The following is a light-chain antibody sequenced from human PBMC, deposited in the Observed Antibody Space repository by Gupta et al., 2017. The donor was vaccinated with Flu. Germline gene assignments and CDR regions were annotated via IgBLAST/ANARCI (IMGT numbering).Light chain of an antibody. CDR1: QSVSSN. CDR3: QQYNNWPPLT. Sequence: VMTQSPATLSVSPGERATLSCRASQSVSSNLAWYQQKPGQAPRLLIYGASTRATGFPARFSGSGSGTEFTLTISSLQSEDFAVYYCQQYNNWPPLTFGGGTKVEIK. V-gene: IGKV3-15*01. J-gene: IGKJ4*01. CDR2: GAS.